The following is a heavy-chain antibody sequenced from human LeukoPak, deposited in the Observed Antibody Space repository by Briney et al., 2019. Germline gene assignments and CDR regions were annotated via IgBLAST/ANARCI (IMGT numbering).Heavy chain of an antibody. V-gene: IGHV3-48*03. CDR2: ISNYGNTI. J-gene: IGHJ4*02. D-gene: IGHD3-16*01. CDR1: GFTFSSFE. CDR3: ARDPGNDWSFVY. Sequence: GGSLRLSCAASGFTFSSFEMNWVRQAPGKGLEWVSYISNYGNTIYYADSVKGRFTISRDNAKNSLYLQMNSLRAEDTAVYYCARDPGNDWSFVYWGQGTLVTVSS.